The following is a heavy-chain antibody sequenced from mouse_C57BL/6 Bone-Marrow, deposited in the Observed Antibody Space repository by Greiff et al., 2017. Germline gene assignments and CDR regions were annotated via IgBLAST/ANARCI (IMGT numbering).Heavy chain of an antibody. D-gene: IGHD2-1*01. CDR3: AKSYGNYVGDY. V-gene: IGHV1-50*01. J-gene: IGHJ2*01. CDR2: IDPSDSYT. CDR1: GYTFTSYW. Sequence: QVQLQQPGAELVKPGASVKLSCKASGYTFTSYWMQWVKQRPGQGLEWIGEIDPSDSYTNYNQKFKGKATLTVDTSSSTAYTQLSSLTSEDSAVYYCAKSYGNYVGDYWGQGTTLTVSS.